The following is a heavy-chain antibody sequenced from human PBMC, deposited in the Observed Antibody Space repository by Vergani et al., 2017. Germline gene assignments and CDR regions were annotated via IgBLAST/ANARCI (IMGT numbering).Heavy chain of an antibody. J-gene: IGHJ6*02. V-gene: IGHV4-34*01. CDR2: INHSGST. Sequence: QVQLPQWGAGLLKPSETLSLTCAVYGGSFSGYYWSWIRQPPGKGLEWIGEINHSGSTNYNPSLKSRVTISVDTSKNQFSLKLSSVTAADTAVYYCARGKGDDFWSGYFKYYYGMDVWGQGTTVTVSS. CDR1: GGSFSGYY. CDR3: ARGKGDDFWSGYFKYYYGMDV. D-gene: IGHD3-3*01.